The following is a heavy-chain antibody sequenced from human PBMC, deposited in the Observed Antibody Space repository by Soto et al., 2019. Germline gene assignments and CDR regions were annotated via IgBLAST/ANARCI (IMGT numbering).Heavy chain of an antibody. V-gene: IGHV4-39*01. CDR1: GGSISSSSYY. J-gene: IGHJ5*02. D-gene: IGHD5-12*01. CDR2: IYYSGST. CDR3: ARRLYSGYDEGGWFDP. Sequence: QLQLQESGPGLVKPSETLSLTCTVSGGSISSSSYYWGWIRQPPGKGLEWIGSIYYSGSTYYNPSLKSRVTISVDTSKNQFSLKLSSVTAADTAVYYCARRLYSGYDEGGWFDPWGQGTLVTVSS.